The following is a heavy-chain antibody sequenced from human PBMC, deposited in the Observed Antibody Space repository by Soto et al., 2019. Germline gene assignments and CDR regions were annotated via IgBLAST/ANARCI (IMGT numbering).Heavy chain of an antibody. J-gene: IGHJ6*02. D-gene: IGHD6-19*01. CDR2: TYYRSKWYN. CDR3: ARESSGWPYYYYYYGMDV. V-gene: IGHV6-1*01. Sequence: SETLSLTCAISGDSVSSNSAAWNWIRQSPSRGLEWLGRTYYRSKWYNDYAVSVKSRITINPDTSKNQFSLQLNSVTPEDTAVYYCARESSGWPYYYYYYGMDVWGQGTTVTVSS. CDR1: GDSVSSNSAA.